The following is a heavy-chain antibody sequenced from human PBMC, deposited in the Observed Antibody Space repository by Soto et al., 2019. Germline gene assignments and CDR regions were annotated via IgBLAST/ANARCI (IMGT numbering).Heavy chain of an antibody. J-gene: IGHJ4*02. CDR1: GYTFTGYG. V-gene: IGHV1-18*01. Sequence: QIQLVQSGTEVKRPGASVKVSCRVAGYTFTGYGISWMRQAPGQGLEWMGWISGSNGDTKYVENYQDRVTMNIDTSTSTAYMELRSLRSDDTAVYYCARDISYYHDDRGYSNFDYWGQGTLVTVSP. CDR2: ISGSNGDT. D-gene: IGHD3-22*01. CDR3: ARDISYYHDDRGYSNFDY.